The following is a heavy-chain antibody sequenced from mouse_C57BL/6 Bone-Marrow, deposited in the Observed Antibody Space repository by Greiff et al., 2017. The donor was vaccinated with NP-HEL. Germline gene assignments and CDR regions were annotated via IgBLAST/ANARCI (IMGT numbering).Heavy chain of an antibody. CDR2: INPNNGGT. J-gene: IGHJ3*01. Sequence: VQLKESGPELVKPGASVKIPCKASGYTFTDYNMDWVKQSHGTSLEWIGDINPNNGGTIYNQKFKGKATLTVDKSSSTAYMELRSLTSEDTAVYYCARDYSNYERFAYWGQGTLVTVSA. V-gene: IGHV1-18*01. CDR1: GYTFTDYN. D-gene: IGHD2-5*01. CDR3: ARDYSNYERFAY.